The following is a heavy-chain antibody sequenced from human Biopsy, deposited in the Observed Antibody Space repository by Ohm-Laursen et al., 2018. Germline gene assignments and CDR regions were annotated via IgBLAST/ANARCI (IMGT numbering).Heavy chain of an antibody. V-gene: IGHV1-24*01. D-gene: IGHD3-10*01. CDR2: FDREERKT. CDR1: GYTLTELY. Sequence: ASVKVSCKVSGYTLTELYIHWVRQTGGQGLEWMGGFDREERKTVYAEKFQGRVTMTEDTSTDTVYMEVTSLRSDDTAVYYCATGPYYDTRFYYNVRPFDFWGQGTLVTVSS. J-gene: IGHJ4*02. CDR3: ATGPYYDTRFYYNVRPFDF.